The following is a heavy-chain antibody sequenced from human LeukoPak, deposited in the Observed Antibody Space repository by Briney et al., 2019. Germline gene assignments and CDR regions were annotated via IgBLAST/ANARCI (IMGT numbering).Heavy chain of an antibody. Sequence: GESLKISCKGSGYSFTSYWIGWARQMPGKGLEWMVIINPSDSDTRYCPSFQGQVTISADKSISTAYLQWTSLKGSDTAMYYCARHRSDSSSSPIDYWGQGTLVTVSS. J-gene: IGHJ4*02. CDR1: GYSFTSYW. CDR3: ARHRSDSSSSPIDY. V-gene: IGHV5-51*01. D-gene: IGHD6-6*01. CDR2: INPSDSDT.